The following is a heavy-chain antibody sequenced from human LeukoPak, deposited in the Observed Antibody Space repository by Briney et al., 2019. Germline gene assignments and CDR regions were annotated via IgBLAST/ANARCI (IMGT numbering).Heavy chain of an antibody. D-gene: IGHD3-22*01. CDR2: ISYDGSNK. J-gene: IGHJ4*02. V-gene: IGHV3-30*04. Sequence: GRSLRLSCAASGFTFSSYAMHWVRQAPGKGLEWVAVISYDGSNKYYADSVKGRFTISRDNSKNTLYLQMNSLRAEDTAVYYCARENRLTYYYDSSGYYPDYWGQGTLVTVSS. CDR3: ARENRLTYYYDSSGYYPDY. CDR1: GFTFSSYA.